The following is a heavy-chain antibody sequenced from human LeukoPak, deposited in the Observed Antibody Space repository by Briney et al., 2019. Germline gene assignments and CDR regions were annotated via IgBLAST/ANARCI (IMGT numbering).Heavy chain of an antibody. V-gene: IGHV4-61*08. CDR2: IYYSGST. Sequence: PSQTLSLTCTVSGGSISSGGYYWSWIRQHPGKGLEWIGYIYYSGSTNYNPSLKSRVTISVDTSKNQFSLKLSSVTAADTAVYYCARVRYTAQKSISYYFDDWGQGTLVTVSS. J-gene: IGHJ4*02. CDR1: GGSISSGGYY. CDR3: ARVRYTAQKSISYYFDD. D-gene: IGHD5-18*01.